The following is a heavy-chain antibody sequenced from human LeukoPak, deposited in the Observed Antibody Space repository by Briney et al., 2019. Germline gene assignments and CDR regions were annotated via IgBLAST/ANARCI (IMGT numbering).Heavy chain of an antibody. V-gene: IGHV3-21*01. CDR3: ARDQRKLVGAMFYYYGMDV. J-gene: IGHJ6*02. CDR1: GFTFSSYS. D-gene: IGHD1-26*01. CDR2: ISSSSSYI. Sequence: PGGSLRLSCAASGFTFSSYSMNWVRQAPGKGLEWVSSISSSSSYIYYADSVKGRFTISRDNAKNSLYLQMNSLRAEDTAVYYCARDQRKLVGAMFYYYGMDVWGQGTTVTVSS.